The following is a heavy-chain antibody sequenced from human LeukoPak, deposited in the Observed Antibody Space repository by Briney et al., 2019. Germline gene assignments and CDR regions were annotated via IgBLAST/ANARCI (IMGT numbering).Heavy chain of an antibody. J-gene: IGHJ5*02. V-gene: IGHV3-74*01. D-gene: IGHD2-2*01. CDR2: INSDVTST. Sequence: GGSLRLSCAASGFTFRSFWMHWVRQTPGKGLLWVSRINSDVTSTTYADSVRGRFTISRDNAKNTVYLQMNSLRAEDTAVYYCARTLGVPFAFDPWGQGTLVSVSS. CDR3: ARTLGVPFAFDP. CDR1: GFTFRSFW.